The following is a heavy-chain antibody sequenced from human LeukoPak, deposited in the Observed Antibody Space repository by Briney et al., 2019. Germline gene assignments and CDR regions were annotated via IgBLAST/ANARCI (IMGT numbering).Heavy chain of an antibody. CDR2: ISSSSNTI. CDR1: GFTFSSYS. Sequence: GGSLRLSCAASGFTFSSYSMNWVRQAAGKGLEWVSHISSSSNTIYYADSVKGRFTISRDNAKNSLYLQMNSLRAEDTAVYYCARDLGWGREPGRSFDYWGQGTLVTVSS. V-gene: IGHV3-48*01. CDR3: ARDLGWGREPGRSFDY. D-gene: IGHD3-16*01. J-gene: IGHJ4*02.